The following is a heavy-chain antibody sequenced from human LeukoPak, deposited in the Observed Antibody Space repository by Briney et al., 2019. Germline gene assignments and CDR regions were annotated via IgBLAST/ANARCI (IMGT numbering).Heavy chain of an antibody. CDR1: GFTFSTYW. D-gene: IGHD2-21*01. J-gene: IGHJ5*02. Sequence: GGSLRLSCAASGFTFSTYWMNWVRHTPTKGLEWLANIKPDGSEKYYLDSVKGRFNISRDNAKKSLYLQMNSLRGEDTAVYFCTRGLGNGDSWYNWFDPWGQGTLVTVSS. CDR3: TRGLGNGDSWYNWFDP. CDR2: IKPDGSEK. V-gene: IGHV3-7*04.